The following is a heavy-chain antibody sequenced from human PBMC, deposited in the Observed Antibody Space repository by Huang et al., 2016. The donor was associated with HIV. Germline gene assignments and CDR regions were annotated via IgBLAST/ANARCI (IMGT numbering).Heavy chain of an antibody. CDR1: GYTFTDYF. J-gene: IGHJ4*02. CDR3: ARTPYSGSHPDY. Sequence: QVQLVQSGAEVKKPGASVKVSCRTSGYTFTDYFVHWVRQAPGQGLHGNYDQKFQGRVTMNRDTSIRTVYMELNRLRSDDTALYYCARTPYSGSHPDYWGQGTLVTVSS. CDR2: G. V-gene: IGHV1-2*02. D-gene: IGHD2-15*01.